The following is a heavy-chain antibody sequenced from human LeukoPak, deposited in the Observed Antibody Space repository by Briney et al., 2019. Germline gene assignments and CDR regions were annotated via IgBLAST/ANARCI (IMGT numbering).Heavy chain of an antibody. Sequence: PGGSLRLSCAASGFTFSSYWMSWVRQAPGKGLEWVANIKQDGSEKYYVDSVKGRFTISRDNAKNSLYLQMNSLRAGDTAVYYCAREKATDYGETGYYYYYYGMDVWGQGTTVTVSS. CDR1: GFTFSSYW. J-gene: IGHJ6*02. CDR2: IKQDGSEK. V-gene: IGHV3-7*01. D-gene: IGHD4-17*01. CDR3: AREKATDYGETGYYYYYYGMDV.